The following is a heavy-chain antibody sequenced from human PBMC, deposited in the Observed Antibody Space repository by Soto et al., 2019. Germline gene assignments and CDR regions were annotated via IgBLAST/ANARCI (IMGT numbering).Heavy chain of an antibody. CDR3: ARAVAVARFYYYYCGMDV. J-gene: IGHJ6*02. CDR2: TYYRSKWYN. V-gene: IGHV6-1*01. D-gene: IGHD6-19*01. Sequence: SQTLSLTCAISGDSVSSNSAAWNWIRQSPSRGLEWLGRTYYRSKWYNDYAVSVKSRITINPDTSKNQFSLQLNSVTPEDTAVYYCARAVAVARFYYYYCGMDVWGQGTTVTVSS. CDR1: GDSVSSNSAA.